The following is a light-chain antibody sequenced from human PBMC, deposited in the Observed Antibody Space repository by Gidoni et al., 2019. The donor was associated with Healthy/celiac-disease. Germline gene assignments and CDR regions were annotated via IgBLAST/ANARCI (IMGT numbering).Light chain of an antibody. CDR2: KAS. V-gene: IGKV1-5*03. CDR1: QSISSW. CDR3: QQYNSQ. Sequence: DIQMTQSPSTLSASVGDRVTITCRASQSISSWLAWYQQKPGKAPKLLIYKASSLESGVPSRFSGSGSGTEFTLTISSLQPDDFATYYCQQYNSQFXGXTKVEIK. J-gene: IGKJ4*01.